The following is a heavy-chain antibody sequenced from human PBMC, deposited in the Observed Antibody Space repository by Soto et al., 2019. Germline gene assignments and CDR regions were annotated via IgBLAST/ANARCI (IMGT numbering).Heavy chain of an antibody. CDR3: ARGRYCLTGRCFPNWFDS. J-gene: IGHJ5*01. CDR1: GDSISNLDYF. CDR2: IYKSATT. Sequence: GKTSETLSLTCSVSGDSISNLDYFWAWIRQPPGQALEYIGYIYKSATTYYNPSFESRVAISVDTSKSQFSLNVTSVTAADTAVYFCARGRYCLTGRCFPNWFDSWGQGALVTVSS. V-gene: IGHV4-30-4*01. D-gene: IGHD7-27*01.